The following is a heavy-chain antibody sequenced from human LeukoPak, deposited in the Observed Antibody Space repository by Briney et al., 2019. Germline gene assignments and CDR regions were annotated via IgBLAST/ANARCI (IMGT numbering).Heavy chain of an antibody. J-gene: IGHJ4*02. D-gene: IGHD6-19*01. CDR3: AKEGIGSGWINWGYYFDY. V-gene: IGHV3-30*02. CDR2: IRYDGSNK. CDR1: GFTFSSYG. Sequence: PGGSLRLSCAASGFTFSSYGMHWVRQAPGKGLEWVAFIRYDGSNKYYADSVKGRFTISRDNSKNTLYLQMNSLRAEDTAVYYCAKEGIGSGWINWGYYFDYWGQGTLVTVSS.